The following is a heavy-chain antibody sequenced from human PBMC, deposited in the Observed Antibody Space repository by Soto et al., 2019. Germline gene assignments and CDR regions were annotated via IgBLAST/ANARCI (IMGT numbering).Heavy chain of an antibody. J-gene: IGHJ6*02. CDR1: GYRFTNYW. D-gene: IGHD5-18*01. Sequence: PGESLKISCKGSGYRFTNYWIGWVRQMPGKGLEWVGIIYPGDSDTRYSPSFEGQVTISADKSISTAYLQWTSLKASDTAMYYCARHSYGVKDYYYYYGMDVWGQGTTVTVSS. CDR2: IYPGDSDT. V-gene: IGHV5-51*01. CDR3: ARHSYGVKDYYYYYGMDV.